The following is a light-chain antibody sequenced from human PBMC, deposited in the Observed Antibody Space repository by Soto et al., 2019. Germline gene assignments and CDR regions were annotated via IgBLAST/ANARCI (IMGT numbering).Light chain of an antibody. V-gene: IGLV2-14*01. CDR3: GSYTSSRIFD. J-gene: IGLJ1*01. CDR2: EVI. CDR1: NSDVGGYNY. Sequence: VLTQPASVSVSPGQSITISCTGTNSDVGGYNYVSWYQQHPVKAPKLLIYEVISRPSGVSDRFSGCKSCNTASLTISVLQADEEADYYCGSYTSSRIFDFGARSKVTIL.